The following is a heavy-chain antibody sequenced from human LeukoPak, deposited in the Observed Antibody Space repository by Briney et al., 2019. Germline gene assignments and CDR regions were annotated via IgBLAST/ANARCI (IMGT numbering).Heavy chain of an antibody. D-gene: IGHD4-11*01. V-gene: IGHV4-34*01. CDR1: GGSFSGYY. CDR2: INHSGST. Sequence: SETLSLTCAVYGGSFSGYYWSWIRQPPGKGLEWIGEINHSGSTNYNPSLKSRVTISVDTSKNQFSLKLSSVTAADTAVYYCARGRSNYDLYYYGMDVWGRGTTVTVSS. CDR3: ARGRSNYDLYYYGMDV. J-gene: IGHJ6*02.